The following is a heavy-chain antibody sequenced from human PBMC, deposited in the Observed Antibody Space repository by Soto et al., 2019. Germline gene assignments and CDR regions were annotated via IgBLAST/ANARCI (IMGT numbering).Heavy chain of an antibody. D-gene: IGHD3-3*01. CDR1: GFSFSSYS. J-gene: IGHJ4*02. V-gene: IGHV3-48*01. CDR2: IRSSSSTI. Sequence: GGSLRLSCAASGFSFSSYSMSWVRQAPGKGLEWVSNIRSSSSTIYYADSVKGRFTISRDSAESSLYLQMNSLRAEDTAVYYCARVAYDFWSGLDYWGQGTLVTVSS. CDR3: ARVAYDFWSGLDY.